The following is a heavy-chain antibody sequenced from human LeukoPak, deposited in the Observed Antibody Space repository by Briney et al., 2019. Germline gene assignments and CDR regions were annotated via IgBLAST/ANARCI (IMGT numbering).Heavy chain of an antibody. V-gene: IGHV4-39*01. CDR2: LYYSGGT. CDR3: ARHLIGSVGWFDP. CDR1: GGSISSTSYY. J-gene: IGHJ5*02. Sequence: PSETLSLTCTVSGGSISSTSYYWGWIRQPPGKGLEWIGSLYYSGGTSYNPSLKSRVIISADTSKNQFSLKLNSVTAADTAVYYCARHLIGSVGWFDPWGRGILVTVSS. D-gene: IGHD5/OR15-5a*01.